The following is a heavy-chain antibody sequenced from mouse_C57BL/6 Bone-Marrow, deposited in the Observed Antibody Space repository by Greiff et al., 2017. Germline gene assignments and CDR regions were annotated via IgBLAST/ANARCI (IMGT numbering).Heavy chain of an antibody. V-gene: IGHV1-55*01. CDR3: ARSPYYYGSSWYFDV. J-gene: IGHJ1*03. D-gene: IGHD1-1*01. CDR1: GYTFTSYW. Sequence: VQLQQPGAELVKPGASVKMSCKASGYTFTSYWITWVKQRPGQGLEWIGDIYPGSGSTNYNEKFKSKATLTVDTSSSPAYMQLSSLTSEDSAVYYCARSPYYYGSSWYFDVWGTGTTVTVSS. CDR2: IYPGSGST.